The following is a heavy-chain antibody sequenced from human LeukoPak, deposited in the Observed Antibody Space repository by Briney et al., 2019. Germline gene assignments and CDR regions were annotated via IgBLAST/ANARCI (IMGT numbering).Heavy chain of an antibody. Sequence: PSQTLSLTCTVSGGSISSGDYYWSWIRQPPGKGLEWIGYIYYSGSTYYNPSLKSRVTISVDTSKHQFSLKLSSVTAADTAVYYCASLQYYYGSGSVDYLGQGTLVTVSS. D-gene: IGHD3-10*01. CDR3: ASLQYYYGSGSVDY. V-gene: IGHV4-30-4*01. CDR1: GGSISSGDYY. J-gene: IGHJ4*02. CDR2: IYYSGST.